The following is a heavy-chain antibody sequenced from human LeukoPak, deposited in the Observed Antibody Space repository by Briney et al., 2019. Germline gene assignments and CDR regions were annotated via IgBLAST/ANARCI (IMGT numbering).Heavy chain of an antibody. CDR2: IYSGGTT. Sequence: GGSLRLSCAASGFTVSSNYMSWVRQAPGKGLEWVSVIYSGGTTYYADSVKGRFTISRDNSKNTLYLQMNSLRAEDTAIYFCAKNALESGDVWSTYFDYWGQGTLVTVSS. CDR1: GFTVSSNY. D-gene: IGHD3-3*01. J-gene: IGHJ4*02. V-gene: IGHV3-53*01. CDR3: AKNALESGDVWSTYFDY.